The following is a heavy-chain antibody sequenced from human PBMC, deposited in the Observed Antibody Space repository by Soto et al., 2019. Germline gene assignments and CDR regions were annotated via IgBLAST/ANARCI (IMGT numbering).Heavy chain of an antibody. Sequence: LRLSCVASGFTFSSYAMSWVRQAPGKGLEWVSTLSGSGGDTYYADSVNGRFTISRDKSKNTLYPQMDRLRVEDTAVYYCAKRGGYDYVWKSYRPDSWGQGTLVTVSS. J-gene: IGHJ4*02. D-gene: IGHD3-16*02. CDR3: AKRGGYDYVWKSYRPDS. CDR2: LSGSGGDT. CDR1: GFTFSSYA. V-gene: IGHV3-23*01.